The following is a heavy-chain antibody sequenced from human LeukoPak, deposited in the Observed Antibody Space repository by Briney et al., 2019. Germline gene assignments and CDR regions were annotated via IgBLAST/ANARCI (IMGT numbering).Heavy chain of an antibody. D-gene: IGHD2-21*02. V-gene: IGHV3-64*01. J-gene: IGHJ4*02. CDR1: GFTFSSYA. CDR3: ARALAYCGGDCYSGLDY. Sequence: GGPLRLSCAASGFTFSSYAMHWVRQAPGKGLEYVSAISSNGGSTYYANSVKGRFTISRDNSKNTLSLQMGSLRAEDMAVYYCARALAYCGGDCYSGLDYWGQGTLVTVSS. CDR2: ISSNGGST.